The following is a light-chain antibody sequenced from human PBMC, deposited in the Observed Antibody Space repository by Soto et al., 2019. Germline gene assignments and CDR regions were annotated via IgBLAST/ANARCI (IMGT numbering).Light chain of an antibody. J-gene: IGLJ3*02. CDR2: SIN. Sequence: QSVLTQPPSASGTPGQRVTISCSGSSSNIGSNTVNWYQQLPGTAPKLLIYSINQRPSGVPDRFSGSKSVTSASLAIRGLQSEDEADYYCATWYDSLNGPVFGGGTKLTVL. CDR3: ATWYDSLNGPV. V-gene: IGLV1-44*01. CDR1: SSNIGSNT.